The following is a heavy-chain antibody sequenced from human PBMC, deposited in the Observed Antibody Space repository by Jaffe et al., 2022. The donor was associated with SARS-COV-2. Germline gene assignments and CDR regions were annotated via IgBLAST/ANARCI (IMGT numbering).Heavy chain of an antibody. CDR1: GFTFDDYA. J-gene: IGHJ4*02. CDR2: ISWNSGSI. CDR3: AKDHASHYDFWSGIFDY. V-gene: IGHV3-9*01. Sequence: EVQLVESGGGLVQPGRSLRLSCAASGFTFDDYAMHWVRQAPGKGLEWVSGISWNSGSIGYADSVKGRFTISRDNAKNSLYLQMNSLRAEDTALYYCAKDHASHYDFWSGIFDYWGQGTLVTVSS. D-gene: IGHD3-3*01.